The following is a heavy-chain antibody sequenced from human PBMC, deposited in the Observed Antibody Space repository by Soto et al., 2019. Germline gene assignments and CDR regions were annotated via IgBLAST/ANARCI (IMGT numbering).Heavy chain of an antibody. CDR3: ATDDSQYDGSV. V-gene: IGHV1-2*02. D-gene: IGHD3-22*01. J-gene: IGHJ1*01. CDR1: GYTMTAHF. CDR2: INPKNGGT. Sequence: QVQLVQSGAAVRKPGASVKISCKASGYTMTAHFLHWVGQAPGRGLEWMGWINPKNGGTDYAQNFQDRVSMTRDTSINTAYIPLTRLTSDDTAVYFRATDDSQYDGSVWGQGTLVSVSS.